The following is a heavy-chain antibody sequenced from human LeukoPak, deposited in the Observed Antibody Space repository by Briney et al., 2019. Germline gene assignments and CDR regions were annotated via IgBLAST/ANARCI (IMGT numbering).Heavy chain of an antibody. Sequence: PGGSLRLSCAASGFTFSSYAMNWVRQVPGKGLGWVSSITGSGSDTYFVDSVKGRFTISRDNSKNTLYLQLNSPRAEDTAVYYCAKGTEGYCSGTICYPFDYWGRGTLVTVSS. CDR3: AKGTEGYCSGTICYPFDY. V-gene: IGHV3-23*01. J-gene: IGHJ4*02. CDR2: ITGSGSDT. D-gene: IGHD2-15*01. CDR1: GFTFSSYA.